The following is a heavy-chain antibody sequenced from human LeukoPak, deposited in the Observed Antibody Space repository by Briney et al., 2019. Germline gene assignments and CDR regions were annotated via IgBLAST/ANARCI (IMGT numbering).Heavy chain of an antibody. CDR1: GYSFVSHG. CDR2: ISPNTGDT. CDR3: ARVMITSGADWFDP. D-gene: IGHD2-21*01. V-gene: IGHV1-18*01. Sequence: ASVKVSCEASGYSFVSHGIAWVRQAPGQGLEWMGWISPNTGDTNYARNLQGRVTLTTDTSTTTAYMELRSLTSDDTALYYCARVMITSGADWFDPWGQGTLVTVSS. J-gene: IGHJ5*02.